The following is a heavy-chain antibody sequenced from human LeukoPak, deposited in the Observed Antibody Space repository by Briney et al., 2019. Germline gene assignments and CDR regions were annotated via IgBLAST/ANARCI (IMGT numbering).Heavy chain of an antibody. Sequence: KPSETLSLTCTVSGGSISSSSYYWGWIRQPPGKGLEWIGSIYYSGSTYYNPSLKSRVTMSVDTSKNQFSLKLSSVTAADTAVYYCARERAASSGWHIIGNFDYWGQGTLVTVSS. CDR1: GGSISSSSYY. D-gene: IGHD6-19*01. CDR2: IYYSGST. CDR3: ARERAASSGWHIIGNFDY. J-gene: IGHJ4*02. V-gene: IGHV4-39*07.